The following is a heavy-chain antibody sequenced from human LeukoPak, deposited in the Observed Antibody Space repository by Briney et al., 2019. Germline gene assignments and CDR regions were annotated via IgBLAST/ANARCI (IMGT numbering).Heavy chain of an antibody. D-gene: IGHD4-11*01. Sequence: SETRSLTCTVSGGSISSYYWGWIRQPAGKGLEWIGRFYISGSTNYNPSLKSRVTMSVDTSKNQFSLRLNSVTAADTAVYYCARDFLLQSEGLFDYWGQGTLVTVSS. CDR2: FYISGST. J-gene: IGHJ4*02. CDR1: GGSISSYY. V-gene: IGHV4-4*07. CDR3: ARDFLLQSEGLFDY.